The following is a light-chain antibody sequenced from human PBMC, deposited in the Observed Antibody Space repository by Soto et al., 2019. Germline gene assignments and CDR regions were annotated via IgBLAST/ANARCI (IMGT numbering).Light chain of an antibody. J-gene: IGKJ3*01. CDR3: QQGNSFPFT. CDR1: QGISNW. CDR2: AAS. Sequence: DIQMTQSPSSVSASVGGRVSNTGRASQGISNWLAWYKQTPGRAPKIMSYAASSLQSGVSSRFRGSGSGTDFTLTISSLKPEDFATYYCQQGNSFPFTFGPGTKVDIK. V-gene: IGKV1D-12*01.